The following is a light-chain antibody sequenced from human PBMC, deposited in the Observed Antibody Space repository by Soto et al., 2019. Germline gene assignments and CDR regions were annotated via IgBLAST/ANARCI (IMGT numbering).Light chain of an antibody. CDR1: SSDICHYDY. Sequence: QSVLTQAASVSGSPGQSSPISCTGTSSDICHYDYVSWYQQYPDKAPKLIIYEVSHRPSGVSNRFSGSKSGNTASLTISGLQAEDEADYYCTSYAISTPYVVGTGTKVTVL. CDR3: TSYAISTPYV. CDR2: EVS. J-gene: IGLJ1*01. V-gene: IGLV2-14*01.